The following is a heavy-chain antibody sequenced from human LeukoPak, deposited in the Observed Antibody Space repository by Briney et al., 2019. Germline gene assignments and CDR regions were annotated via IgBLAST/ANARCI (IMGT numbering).Heavy chain of an antibody. Sequence: GASVKVSCKASGYTFTSYGISWVRQAPGQGLEWMGWISAYNGNTNYAQKFQDRVTISADKSTTTVYMALSSLRYEDTAMYYCARESVAGGFEYWGQGTLVTVSS. D-gene: IGHD6-19*01. CDR2: ISAYNGNT. V-gene: IGHV1-18*01. CDR3: ARESVAGGFEY. CDR1: GYTFTSYG. J-gene: IGHJ4*02.